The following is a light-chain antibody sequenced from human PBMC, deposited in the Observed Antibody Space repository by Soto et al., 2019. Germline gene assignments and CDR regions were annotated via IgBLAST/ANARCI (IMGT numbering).Light chain of an antibody. CDR3: QQYWTPRLVT. CDR1: QSVDSNY. J-gene: IGKJ5*01. CDR2: GAS. V-gene: IGKV3-20*01. Sequence: EIVLTQSPGTLSLSPGEEATLSCRASQSVDSNYLAWYQQKPGQTPRLIIYGASGRADGIPHRFSGSGFGTDFTLTISKVEPEYFAVSYCQQYWTPRLVTFGQGTRLEI.